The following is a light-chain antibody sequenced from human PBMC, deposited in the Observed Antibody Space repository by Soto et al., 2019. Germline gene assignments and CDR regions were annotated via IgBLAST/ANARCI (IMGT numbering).Light chain of an antibody. CDR3: FSFTTDWTHV. CDR2: EVS. V-gene: IGLV2-14*01. Sequence: QSVLTQPASVSGSPGQSITISCTGTSSDVGAYNYVSWFQQHPGKAPTLIISEVSNRPSGVSNRFSGSKSGNAASLTISGLQAEDEADYFCFSFTTDWTHVFGTGTKVTGL. CDR1: SSDVGAYNY. J-gene: IGLJ1*01.